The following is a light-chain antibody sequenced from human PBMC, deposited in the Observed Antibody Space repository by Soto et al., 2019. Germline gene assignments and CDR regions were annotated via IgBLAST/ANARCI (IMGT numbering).Light chain of an antibody. Sequence: EIVMTQSTGTLSVSPGERATLSCRSSQSIRNNLIWYQQKSGQAPRLLIYGASTRATGIPARFSGSGSGTEFTLTISSLQSEDSAVYYCQQYDNGPPYTCGQGTK. CDR1: QSIRNN. V-gene: IGKV3-15*01. J-gene: IGKJ2*01. CDR3: QQYDNGPPYT. CDR2: GAS.